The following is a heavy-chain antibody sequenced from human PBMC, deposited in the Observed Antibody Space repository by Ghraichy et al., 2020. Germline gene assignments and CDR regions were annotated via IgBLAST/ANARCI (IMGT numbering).Heavy chain of an antibody. CDR1: GFTFSNYA. J-gene: IGHJ4*02. CDR3: AKEVGYSSGWIDY. Sequence: GGSLRLSCAASGFTFSNYAMSWVRQAPGKGLELVAVISGSGVSTYNADSVKGRFTISRDNSKRTLYVQMNSLRVEDTAVYYCAKEVGYSSGWIDYWGQGTLVTVSS. CDR2: ISGSGVST. V-gene: IGHV3-23*01. D-gene: IGHD6-19*01.